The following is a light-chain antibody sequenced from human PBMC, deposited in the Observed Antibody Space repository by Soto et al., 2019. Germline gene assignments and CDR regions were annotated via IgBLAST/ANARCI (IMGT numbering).Light chain of an antibody. J-gene: IGLJ2*01. CDR1: STDVGGYNY. V-gene: IGLV2-11*01. CDR3: CSYAGSYTFVV. Sequence: QSALTQPRSVSGSPGQSVTISCTGTSTDVGGYNYVSWYQQHPGKVPKLMLYDVSKRPSGVPDRFSGSKSGNTASLTISGLQAEDEADYYCCSYAGSYTFVVFGGGTKLTVL. CDR2: DVS.